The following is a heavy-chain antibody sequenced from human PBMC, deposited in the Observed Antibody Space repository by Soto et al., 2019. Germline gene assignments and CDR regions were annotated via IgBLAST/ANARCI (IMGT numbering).Heavy chain of an antibody. V-gene: IGHV4-34*01. CDR3: ARYTVTTFRAYYYMDV. Sequence: SETLSLTCAVYGGSFSGYYWSWIRQPPGKGLEWIGEINHSGSTNYNPSLKSRVTISVDTSKDQFSLKLSSVTAADTAVYYCARYTVTTFRAYYYMDVWGKGTTVTVSS. CDR1: GGSFSGYY. D-gene: IGHD4-17*01. CDR2: INHSGST. J-gene: IGHJ6*03.